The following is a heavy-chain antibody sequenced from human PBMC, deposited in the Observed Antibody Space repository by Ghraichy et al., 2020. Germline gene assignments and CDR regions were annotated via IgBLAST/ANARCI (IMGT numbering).Heavy chain of an antibody. CDR2: IYYSGST. CDR3: ARHEYDYGGNSVLAPLYYYGMDV. V-gene: IGHV4-39*01. CDR1: GGSISSSSYY. D-gene: IGHD4-23*01. J-gene: IGHJ6*02. Sequence: SETLSLTCTVSGGSISSSSYYWGWIRQPPGKGLEWIGSIYYSGSTYYNPSLKSRVTISVDTSKNQFSLKLSSVTAADTAVYYCARHEYDYGGNSVLAPLYYYGMDVWGQGTTVTVSS.